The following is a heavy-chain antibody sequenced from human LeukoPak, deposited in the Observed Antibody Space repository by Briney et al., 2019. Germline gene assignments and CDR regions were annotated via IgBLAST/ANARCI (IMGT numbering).Heavy chain of an antibody. Sequence: SETLSLTCTVSGGPISSGGYYWSWIRQHPGKGLEWIGYIYYSGSTYYNPSLKSRVTISVDTSKNQFSLKLSSVTAADTAVYYCARAGYSYGYSTHYYYYGMDVWSQGTTVTVSS. J-gene: IGHJ6*02. D-gene: IGHD5-18*01. CDR3: ARAGYSYGYSTHYYYYGMDV. CDR2: IYYSGST. CDR1: GGPISSGGYY. V-gene: IGHV4-31*03.